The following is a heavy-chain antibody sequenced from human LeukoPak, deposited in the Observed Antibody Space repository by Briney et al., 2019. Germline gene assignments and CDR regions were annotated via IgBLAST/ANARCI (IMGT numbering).Heavy chain of an antibody. V-gene: IGHV3-23*01. CDR1: GFTFSSYA. D-gene: IGHD3-10*01. Sequence: PGGSLRLSCAASGFTFSSYAMSWVRQAPGKGLEWVSAISGSGGSTYYADSVKGRFTISRDNSKNTLYLQMNSLRAEDTAVYHCAKVIVRDYYFYYMDVWGKGTTVTVSS. CDR2: ISGSGGST. CDR3: AKVIVRDYYFYYMDV. J-gene: IGHJ6*03.